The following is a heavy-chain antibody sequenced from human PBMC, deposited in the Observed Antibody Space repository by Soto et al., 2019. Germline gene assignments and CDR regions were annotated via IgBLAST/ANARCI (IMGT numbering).Heavy chain of an antibody. J-gene: IGHJ4*02. Sequence: QLPLQESGPGLVKPSETLSLTCTVSGGSISTSSYYWGWIRQPPGKGLEWIGSIYYSGSTDYNPSLKSPVSTSVDTSKNQSSLNLTSVTAADTAVYFCARQMPPLAYEFWSGSETYFDYWGQGTVVIVSS. CDR2: IYYSGST. V-gene: IGHV4-39*01. CDR1: GGSISTSSYY. D-gene: IGHD3-3*01. CDR3: ARQMPPLAYEFWSGSETYFDY.